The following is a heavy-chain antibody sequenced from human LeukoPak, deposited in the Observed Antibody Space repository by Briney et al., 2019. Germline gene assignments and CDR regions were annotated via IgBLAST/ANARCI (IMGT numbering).Heavy chain of an antibody. D-gene: IGHD6-13*01. CDR2: ISAYNGNT. CDR1: GYTFTSYA. J-gene: IGHJ4*02. CDR3: ARDRQLVFDY. Sequence: VASVKVSCKASGYTFTSYAMNWVRQAPGQGLEWMGWISAYNGNTNYAQKLQGRVTMTTDTSTSTAYMELRSLRSDDTAVYYCARDRQLVFDYWGQGTLVTVSS. V-gene: IGHV1-18*01.